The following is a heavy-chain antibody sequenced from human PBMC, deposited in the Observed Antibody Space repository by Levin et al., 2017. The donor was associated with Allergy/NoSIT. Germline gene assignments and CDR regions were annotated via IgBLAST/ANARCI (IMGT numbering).Heavy chain of an antibody. CDR2: IVVGSGNT. J-gene: IGHJ3*02. CDR1: GFTFTSSA. D-gene: IGHD3-9*01. CDR3: AAAPIWLLYEDAFDI. Sequence: SVKVSCKASGFTFTSSAMQWVRQARGQRLEWIGWIVVGSGNTNYAQKFQERVTITRDMSTSTAYMELSSLRSEDTAVYYCAAAPIWLLYEDAFDIWGQGTMVTVSS. V-gene: IGHV1-58*02.